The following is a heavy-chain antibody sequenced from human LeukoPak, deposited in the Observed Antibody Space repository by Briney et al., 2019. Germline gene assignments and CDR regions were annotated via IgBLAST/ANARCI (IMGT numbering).Heavy chain of an antibody. J-gene: IGHJ4*02. CDR2: ISSSSSYI. V-gene: IGHV3-21*01. Sequence: GGSLRLSCAASGFTLSSYSMNWVRQAPEKGLEWVSSISSSSSYIYYADSVKGRFTISRDNAKNSLYLQMNSLRAEDTAVYYCARAEVAYSSSWYYFDYWGQGTLVTVSS. CDR1: GFTLSSYS. D-gene: IGHD6-13*01. CDR3: ARAEVAYSSSWYYFDY.